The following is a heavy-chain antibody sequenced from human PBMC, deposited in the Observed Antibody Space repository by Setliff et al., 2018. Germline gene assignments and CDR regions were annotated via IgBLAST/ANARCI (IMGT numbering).Heavy chain of an antibody. CDR1: GYNFIGYY. V-gene: IGHV1-2*06. CDR2: INPNTGDT. D-gene: IGHD5-12*01. Sequence: GASVKVSCKASGYNFIGYYVHWVRQAPGQGLEWMGRINPNTGDTNYGQKFQGRVTMTRDTSISTVYMDLGSLRSDDTAVYYCARQPMDTIMVTFDYWGQGILVTVSS. CDR3: ARQPMDTIMVTFDY. J-gene: IGHJ4*02.